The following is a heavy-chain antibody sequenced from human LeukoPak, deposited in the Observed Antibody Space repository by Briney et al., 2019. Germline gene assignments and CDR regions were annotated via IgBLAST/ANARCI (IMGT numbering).Heavy chain of an antibody. CDR3: AKAAEGVVVPAAGFDS. Sequence: GGSLRLSCAASGFTFDNYAMHWVRQAPGEGLEWVSHITWDGNIAYYADSVKGRFTISRDNSKNSMFLQMDRLRPDDTALYYCAKAAEGVVVPAAGFDSWGQGTLVTVSS. CDR1: GFTFDNYA. J-gene: IGHJ4*02. D-gene: IGHD2-2*01. CDR2: ITWDGNIA. V-gene: IGHV3-43D*04.